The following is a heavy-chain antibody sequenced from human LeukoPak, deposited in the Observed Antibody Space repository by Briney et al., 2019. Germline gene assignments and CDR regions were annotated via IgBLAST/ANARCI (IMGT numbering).Heavy chain of an antibody. J-gene: IGHJ4*02. CDR3: ARHHSEEVVPYFYY. D-gene: IGHD3-10*02. CDR2: IYYSGST. V-gene: IGHV4-39*01. CDR1: GGSISSNTQY. Sequence: SETLSLTLTVSGGSISSNTQYSSWIRQPPGKGLEWLGSIYYSGSTYYNPSLKSRVTISADTSKNQFSLKLSSVTAADTALYYCARHHSEEVVPYFYYWGQGSLVTVSS.